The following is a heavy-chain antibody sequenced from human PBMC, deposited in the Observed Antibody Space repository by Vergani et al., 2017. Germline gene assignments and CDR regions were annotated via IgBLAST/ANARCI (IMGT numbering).Heavy chain of an antibody. V-gene: IGHV3-53*02. CDR3: ARDPVWFGELSHYYYGMDV. CDR2: IYNGGST. D-gene: IGHD3-10*01. Sequence: EVQLVETGGGLIQPGGSLRLSCAASGFTVSSNYMSWVRQAPGQGLEWVSVIYNGGSTYYADSVKGRFTISRDNSKNTLYLQMNSLRAEDTAGYYCARDPVWFGELSHYYYGMDVWGQGTTVTVSS. J-gene: IGHJ6*02. CDR1: GFTVSSNY.